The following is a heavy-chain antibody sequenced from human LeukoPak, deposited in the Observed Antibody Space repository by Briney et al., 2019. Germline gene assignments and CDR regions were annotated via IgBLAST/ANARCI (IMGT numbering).Heavy chain of an antibody. D-gene: IGHD1-26*01. Sequence: ASVKVSCKASGYTFTNYGINWVRQAPGQGLEWMGWISAYKGNTNYAQKLQGRVTMTTDTSTSTAYMELRSLRSDDTAVYYCARDLDQYSGRFGGFGHDFWGQGTLVTVSS. CDR2: ISAYKGNT. J-gene: IGHJ4*02. CDR1: GYTFTNYG. CDR3: ARDLDQYSGRFGGFGHDF. V-gene: IGHV1-18*01.